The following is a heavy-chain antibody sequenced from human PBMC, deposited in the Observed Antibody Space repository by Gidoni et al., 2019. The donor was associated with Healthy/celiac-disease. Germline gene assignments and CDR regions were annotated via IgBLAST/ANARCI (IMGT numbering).Heavy chain of an antibody. Sequence: QVQLQGSGPGLVTPSETLSLPCTVSGSSINSYYWSGIRQPPGKGLEWIGYISYSGSTNYNPSLKSRVTISVDTSKNQFSLKLNSVTAADTAIYYCARGRTKRIFDYWGQGTLVTVSS. CDR3: ARGRTKRIFDY. V-gene: IGHV4-59*01. CDR1: GSSINSYY. D-gene: IGHD2-2*01. J-gene: IGHJ4*02. CDR2: ISYSGST.